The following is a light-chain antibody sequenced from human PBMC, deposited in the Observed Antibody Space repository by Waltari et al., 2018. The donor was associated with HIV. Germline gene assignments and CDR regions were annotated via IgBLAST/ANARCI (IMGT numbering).Light chain of an antibody. CDR1: SSDVGGYKY. CDR3: CSYAGSYNYV. CDR2: DVS. Sequence: QSALTQPRSVSGSPGQSVTISCTGTSSDVGGYKYVSWYQQHPGKAPKLMIYDVSKRPSWVHYCCPGSKSGNTASLTISGLQAEDEADYYCCSYAGSYNYVCGTGTKVTVL. V-gene: IGLV2-11*01. J-gene: IGLJ1*01.